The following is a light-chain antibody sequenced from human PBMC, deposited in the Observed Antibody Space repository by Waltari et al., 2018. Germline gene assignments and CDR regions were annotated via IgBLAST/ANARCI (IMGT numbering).Light chain of an antibody. CDR2: RNS. Sequence: QSVLTQPPSASGTPGQKITISCSGRDSNIGTNYVYWYQHLPGMAPKLLIYRNSQRPSGVPDRFSGSKSGKSASLAINGLRSEDEANYYCAAWDDTLRMVFGGGTKLTVL. V-gene: IGLV1-47*01. CDR1: DSNIGTNY. CDR3: AAWDDTLRMV. J-gene: IGLJ2*01.